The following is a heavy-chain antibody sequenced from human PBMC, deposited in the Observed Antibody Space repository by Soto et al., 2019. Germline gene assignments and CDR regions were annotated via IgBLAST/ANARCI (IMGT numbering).Heavy chain of an antibody. CDR2: IYYSGST. CDR1: GGSISSYY. D-gene: IGHD2-2*03. V-gene: IGHV4-59*01. Sequence: SETLSLTCTVSGGSISSYYWSWIRQPPGKGLEWIGDIYYSGSTNYNPSLKSRATISVDTSKNQFSLKLSPVTAADTAVYYCARDRGYCSSTSCYGGTNFDYWGQGTLVTVSS. CDR3: ARDRGYCSSTSCYGGTNFDY. J-gene: IGHJ4*02.